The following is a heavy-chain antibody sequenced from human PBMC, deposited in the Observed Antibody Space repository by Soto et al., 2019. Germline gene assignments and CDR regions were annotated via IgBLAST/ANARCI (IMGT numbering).Heavy chain of an antibody. CDR2: INAGNGNT. Sequence: QVQLVQSGAEVKKPGASVKVSCKAYGYTFTSYAMHWVRQAPGQRLEWMGWINAGNGNTKYSQKFQGRVTITRDTSAITAYMELSSLRSEDTAVYYCATGPGGPDGPGDYWGQGTLITVSS. CDR1: GYTFTSYA. D-gene: IGHD2-15*01. J-gene: IGHJ4*02. V-gene: IGHV1-3*01. CDR3: ATGPGGPDGPGDY.